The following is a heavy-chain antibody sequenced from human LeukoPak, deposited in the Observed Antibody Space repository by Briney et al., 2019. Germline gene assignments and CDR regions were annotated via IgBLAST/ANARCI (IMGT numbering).Heavy chain of an antibody. CDR1: GYTFTSYD. Sequence: ASVKVSCKASGYTFTSYDINWVRQATGQGLEWMGWISAYNGNTNYAQKLQGRVTMTTDTSTSTAYMELRSLRSDDTAVYYCARVPSGYGDYWGQGTLVTVSS. J-gene: IGHJ4*02. D-gene: IGHD3-22*01. CDR2: ISAYNGNT. CDR3: ARVPSGYGDY. V-gene: IGHV1-18*01.